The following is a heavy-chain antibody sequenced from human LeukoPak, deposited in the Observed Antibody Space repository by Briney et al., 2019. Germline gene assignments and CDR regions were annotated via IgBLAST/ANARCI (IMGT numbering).Heavy chain of an antibody. D-gene: IGHD3-22*01. Sequence: AGGSLRLSCAASGFTVSSDYMSWVRQAPGKGLEWVSVMYSGGSTFYADSVKGRFTISRDNSKNTLYLQMNSLRAEDTAVYYCAREGSYYYDSTGYNDAFDILGQGTMASVSS. V-gene: IGHV3-53*01. J-gene: IGHJ3*02. CDR2: MYSGGST. CDR1: GFTVSSDY. CDR3: AREGSYYYDSTGYNDAFDI.